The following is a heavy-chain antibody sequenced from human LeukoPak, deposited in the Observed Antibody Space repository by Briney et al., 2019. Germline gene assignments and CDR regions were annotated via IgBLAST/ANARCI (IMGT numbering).Heavy chain of an antibody. Sequence: ASVKVSCKASGGTFSSYAISWVRQALGQGLEWMGGIIPIFGTANYAQKFQGRVTITTDESTSTAYMELSSLRSEDTAVYYCARNIGEYSSSPGAFDIWGQGTMVTVSS. CDR2: IIPIFGTA. V-gene: IGHV1-69*05. CDR1: GGTFSSYA. CDR3: ARNIGEYSSSPGAFDI. D-gene: IGHD6-6*01. J-gene: IGHJ3*02.